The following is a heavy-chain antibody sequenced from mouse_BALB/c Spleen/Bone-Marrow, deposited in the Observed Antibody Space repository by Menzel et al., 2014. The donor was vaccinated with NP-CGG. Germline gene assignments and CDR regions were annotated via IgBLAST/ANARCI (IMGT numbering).Heavy chain of an antibody. D-gene: IGHD1-1*01. V-gene: IGHV14-3*02. CDR1: GFNIKDTY. CDR3: ANYYYGSSLFAY. J-gene: IGHJ3*01. Sequence: EVKLEESGAELVKPGASVKLPCTASGFNIKDTYMHWVKPRPEQGLEWIGRIDPANGNTKYDPKFQGKTTITADTSSNTAYLQLSSLTSEGTAVYYCANYYYGSSLFAYWGQGTLVTVSA. CDR2: IDPANGNT.